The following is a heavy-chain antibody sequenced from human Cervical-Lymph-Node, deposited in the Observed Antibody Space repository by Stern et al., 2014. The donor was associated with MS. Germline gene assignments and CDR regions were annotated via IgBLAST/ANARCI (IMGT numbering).Heavy chain of an antibody. CDR2: INPKSGGT. CDR3: KRALPKADPPSPGGHWFDP. Sequence: QVQLVQSGAEVEKPGASVKVSCKASGYIFTDYYLHWVRQAPGQGLEWMGRINPKSGGTSYAQSFQGRVTPTRAPSITTTHLDLSRLTSDDPAGYSCKRALPKADPPSPGGHWFDPWGQGTLVIVPS. D-gene: IGHD3-10*01. V-gene: IGHV1-2*02. J-gene: IGHJ5*02. CDR1: GYIFTDYY.